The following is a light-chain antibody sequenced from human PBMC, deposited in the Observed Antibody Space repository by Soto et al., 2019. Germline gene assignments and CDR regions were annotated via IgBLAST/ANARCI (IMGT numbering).Light chain of an antibody. V-gene: IGLV2-11*01. CDR1: SSDVGGSNY. J-gene: IGLJ1*01. CDR2: DVN. CDR3: CSYVGRNSYV. Sequence: QSVLPQPRSVSGPPGQSVTISCAGTSSDVGGSNYVSWYQQHPGKAPKLIIYDVNRRPSGVPHRFSGSKSGNTASLTISGLQAEDEADYYCCSYVGRNSYVFGSGTQLTVL.